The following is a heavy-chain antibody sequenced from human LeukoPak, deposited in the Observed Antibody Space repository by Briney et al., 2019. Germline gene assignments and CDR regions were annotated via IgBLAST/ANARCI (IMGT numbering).Heavy chain of an antibody. J-gene: IGHJ6*03. CDR2: ISADGGSA. Sequence: GGSLRLSCAASGFTFGSYAMSWVRQAPGKGLEWVSAISADGGSAWYAGSVRGRSTISRDNSKNTLYLQMNSLRAEDTAVYYCAKGWGAVAGYYYYYMDVWGKGTTVTVSS. D-gene: IGHD6-19*01. CDR1: GFTFGSYA. CDR3: AKGWGAVAGYYYYYMDV. V-gene: IGHV3-23*01.